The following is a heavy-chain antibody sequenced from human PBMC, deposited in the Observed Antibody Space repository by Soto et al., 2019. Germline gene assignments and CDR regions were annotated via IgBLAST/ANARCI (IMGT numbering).Heavy chain of an antibody. V-gene: IGHV4-31*03. CDR2: IYYSGST. D-gene: IGHD4-17*01. CDR1: GGSISRGGYY. CDR3: ARGMTTVTTFDY. Sequence: PSETLSLTCTVSGGSISRGGYYWSWIRQHPGKGLEWIGYIYYSGSTYYNPSLKSRVTISVDTSKNQFSLKLSSVTAADTAVYYCARGMTTVTTFDYWGQGTLVTVSS. J-gene: IGHJ4*02.